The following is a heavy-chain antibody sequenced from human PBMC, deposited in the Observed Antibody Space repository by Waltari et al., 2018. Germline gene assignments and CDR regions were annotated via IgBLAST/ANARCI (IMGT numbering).Heavy chain of an antibody. V-gene: IGHV3-49*04. CDR1: GFNFGDYA. CDR3: TAGATCGY. Sequence: EVQLVESGGGLVQPGRSLRLSCTTSGFNFGDYAMTWVRQAPGKGLEWVGFIRSKAYGGTTEYAASVKGRFTISRDDSKSIAYLQMNSLKTEDTAVYYCTAGATCGYWGQGTLVTVSS. J-gene: IGHJ4*02. D-gene: IGHD1-26*01. CDR2: IRSKAYGGTT.